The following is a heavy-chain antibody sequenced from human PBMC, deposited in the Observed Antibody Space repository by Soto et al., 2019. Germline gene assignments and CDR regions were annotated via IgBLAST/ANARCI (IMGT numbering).Heavy chain of an antibody. CDR2: IFWDDDK. CDR3: AHRPREHATGWFDP. CDR1: GFSLSTSGVA. V-gene: IGHV2-5*02. Sequence: QITLKESGPTLVKPTQTLTLTCTFSGFSLSTSGVAVGWIRQPPGKALEWLALIFWDDDKRYSPSLKSRLTTXKXTXXNQVVITMTNMDPLDTATYYCAHRPREHATGWFDPWGQGTLVTVSS. J-gene: IGHJ5*02.